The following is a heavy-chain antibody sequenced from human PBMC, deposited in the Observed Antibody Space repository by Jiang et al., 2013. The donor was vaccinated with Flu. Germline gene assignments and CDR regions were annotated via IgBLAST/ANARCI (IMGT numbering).Heavy chain of an antibody. V-gene: IGHV2-70*01. J-gene: IGHJ6*02. CDR1: TSGMC. CDR2: IDWDDDK. D-gene: IGHD6-13*01. CDR3: ARDLAAAGDYYYYGMDV. Sequence: TSGMCVSWIRQPPGKALEWLALIDWDDDKYYSTSLKTRLTISKDTSKNQVVLTMTNMDPVDTATYYCARDLAAAGDYYYYGMDVWGQGTTVTVSS.